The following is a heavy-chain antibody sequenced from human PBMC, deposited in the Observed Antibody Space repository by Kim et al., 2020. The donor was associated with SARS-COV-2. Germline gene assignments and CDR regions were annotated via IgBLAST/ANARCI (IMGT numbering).Heavy chain of an antibody. CDR3: TTDYERIGGLCDGETCYPASL. V-gene: IGHV3-15*01. CDR1: GFTFTKVW. Sequence: GGSLRLSCAASGFTFTKVWLSWVRQAPGKGLEWVGRIRSKVDGGTADYAAPVKGRFTISRDDSKNTLYLQMNGLRAEDTAFYHCTTDYERIGGLCDGETCYPASLWGPGTLVTVSS. D-gene: IGHD2-21*01. CDR2: IRSKVDGGTA. J-gene: IGHJ4*02.